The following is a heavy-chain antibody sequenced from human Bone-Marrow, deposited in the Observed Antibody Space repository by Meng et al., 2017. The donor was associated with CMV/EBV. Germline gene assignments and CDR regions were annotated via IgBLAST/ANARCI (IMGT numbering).Heavy chain of an antibody. V-gene: IGHV4-30-4*08. Sequence: LRLSCTVSGGSISSGDYYWSWIRQPPGKGLEWIGYTYYSGSTYYNPSLKSRVTISVDTSKNQFSLKLSSVTAADTAVYYCAKSTYCGGDCSYYYYYGMDVWGQGTTVTVSS. CDR1: GGSISSGDYY. D-gene: IGHD2-21*01. CDR2: TYYSGST. J-gene: IGHJ6*02. CDR3: AKSTYCGGDCSYYYYYGMDV.